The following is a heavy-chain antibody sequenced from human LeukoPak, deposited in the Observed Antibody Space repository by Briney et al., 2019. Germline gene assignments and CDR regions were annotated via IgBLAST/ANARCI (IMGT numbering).Heavy chain of an antibody. CDR1: GFTFDDYG. CDR3: ARDRDFDWSPDAFDI. D-gene: IGHD3-9*01. Sequence: GGSLRLSCAASGFTFDDYGMSWVRQAPGKVLEWVSGINWNGGSTGYADSVKGRFTISRDNAKNSLYLQMNSLRAEDTALYYCARDRDFDWSPDAFDIWGQGTMVTVSS. J-gene: IGHJ3*02. CDR2: INWNGGST. V-gene: IGHV3-20*04.